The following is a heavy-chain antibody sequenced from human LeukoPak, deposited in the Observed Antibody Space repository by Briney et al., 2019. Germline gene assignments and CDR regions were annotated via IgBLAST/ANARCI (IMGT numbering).Heavy chain of an antibody. CDR3: ARDKDTAGYGAG. CDR1: GGSISSGGYY. J-gene: IGHJ4*02. CDR2: IYHSGST. D-gene: IGHD5-18*01. Sequence: TLSLTCTVSGGSISSGGYYWSWIRQPPGKGLEWIGYIYHSGSTYYNPSLKSRVTISVDRSKNQFSLKLSSVTAADTAVYYCARDKDTAGYGAGWGQGTLVTVSS. V-gene: IGHV4-30-2*01.